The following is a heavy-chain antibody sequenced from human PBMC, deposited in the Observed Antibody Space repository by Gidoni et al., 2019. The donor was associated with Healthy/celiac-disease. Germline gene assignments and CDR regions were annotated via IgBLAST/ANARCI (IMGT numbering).Heavy chain of an antibody. D-gene: IGHD4-17*01. J-gene: IGHJ4*02. CDR3: AKEATVTTTLTEFNH. CDR2: IRGSGGST. CDR1: GFTLNTYA. Sequence: EVQLLQSGGGLVQPGGSLRLSCAAPGFTLNTYAMSWVRQAPGKGLGWVSTIRGSGGSTYYADSVKGRFTISRDNSKNTLYLHMNRLTAEDTAVYYCAKEATVTTTLTEFNHWGQGTLVTVSS. V-gene: IGHV3-23*01.